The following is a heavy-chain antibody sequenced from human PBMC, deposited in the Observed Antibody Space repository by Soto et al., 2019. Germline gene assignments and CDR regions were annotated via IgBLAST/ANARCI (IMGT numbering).Heavy chain of an antibody. CDR1: GFTFSTYA. Sequence: EVQLLESGGGLVQPGGSLRLSCAASGFTFSTYAMSWVRQAPGKGLEWVSAISGSGGSTYYADSVKGRFTISRDNSKNTLYLQVNSLRAEDTVVYYCAKVYYNFWSGYAYWGQGALVTVSS. D-gene: IGHD3-3*01. V-gene: IGHV3-23*01. J-gene: IGHJ4*02. CDR3: AKVYYNFWSGYAY. CDR2: ISGSGGST.